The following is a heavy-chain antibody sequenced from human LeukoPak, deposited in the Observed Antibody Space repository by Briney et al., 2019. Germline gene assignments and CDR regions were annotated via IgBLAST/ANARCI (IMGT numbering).Heavy chain of an antibody. CDR2: ISGSGGST. Sequence: GGSLRLSCAASGFTFSSYAMSWVRQAPGKGLEWVSAISGSGGSTYYADSVKGRFTISRDNSKNTLYLQMNSPRAEDTAVYYCARRGPNWGFFDYWGRGTLVTVSS. V-gene: IGHV3-23*01. CDR3: ARRGPNWGFFDY. CDR1: GFTFSSYA. J-gene: IGHJ4*02. D-gene: IGHD7-27*01.